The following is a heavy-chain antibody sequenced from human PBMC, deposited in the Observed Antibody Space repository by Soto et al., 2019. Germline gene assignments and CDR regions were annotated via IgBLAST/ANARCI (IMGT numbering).Heavy chain of an antibody. CDR1: GFTFTRYS. J-gene: IGHJ4*02. V-gene: IGHV3-21*06. CDR2: ISSTTNYI. CDR3: ARESEDLTSNFDY. Sequence: PGESLKISCAASGFTFTRYSMNWVRQAPGKGLEWVSSISSTTNYIYYGDSIKGRFTISRDNGKNSLYLEIHSLRAEDTAVYYCARESEDLTSNFDYWGQGTLVTVSS.